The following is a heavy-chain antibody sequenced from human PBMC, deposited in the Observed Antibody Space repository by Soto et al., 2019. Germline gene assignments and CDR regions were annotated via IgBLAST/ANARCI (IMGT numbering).Heavy chain of an antibody. Sequence: EVQLLVSGGGVVQPGGSLRVSCAASGFSFINYVMAWVRQAPGKGLEWVAAIRANTAITYYPDSMRGRFTISRVNAENTVFLQMNSLRAEDSAVYFCAKASACGWPYYLDSWVQGALVTVSS. V-gene: IGHV3-23*01. CDR2: IRANTAIT. CDR3: AKASACGWPYYLDS. J-gene: IGHJ4*02. CDR1: GFSFINYV. D-gene: IGHD2-15*01.